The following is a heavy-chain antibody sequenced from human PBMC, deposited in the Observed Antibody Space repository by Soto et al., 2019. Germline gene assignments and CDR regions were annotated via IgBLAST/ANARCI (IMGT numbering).Heavy chain of an antibody. J-gene: IGHJ4*02. Sequence: QVQLVESGGGVVQPGTSLRLSCAASGFTFNTFGMHWVRQAPGKGLEWVAVISYDGSNKHYADSVKGRFTISRDNFKKTLYLQVSSLRPEDTAVYYCAKKGPGSYELPPARWGQGTLVTVSS. CDR1: GFTFNTFG. CDR3: AKKGPGSYELPPAR. CDR2: ISYDGSNK. V-gene: IGHV3-30*18. D-gene: IGHD3-10*01.